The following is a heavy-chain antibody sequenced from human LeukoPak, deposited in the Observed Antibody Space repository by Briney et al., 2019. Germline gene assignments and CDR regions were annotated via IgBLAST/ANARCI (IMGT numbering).Heavy chain of an antibody. J-gene: IGHJ4*02. V-gene: IGHV1-24*01. D-gene: IGHD2-2*01. Sequence: ASVKVSCKVSGYTLTELSMHWVRQAPGKGLEWMGGYDPEDGETIYAQKFQGRVTMTRDMSTSTVYMELSSLRSEDTAVYYCARLYCSSTSCYIDYWGQGTLVTVSS. CDR2: YDPEDGET. CDR1: GYTLTELS. CDR3: ARLYCSSTSCYIDY.